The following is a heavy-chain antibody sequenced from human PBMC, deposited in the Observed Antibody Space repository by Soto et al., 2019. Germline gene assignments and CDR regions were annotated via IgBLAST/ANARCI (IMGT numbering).Heavy chain of an antibody. V-gene: IGHV1-69*13. CDR1: GGTFSSHA. D-gene: IGHD6-13*01. J-gene: IGHJ4*02. CDR3: ARGFIAADPFDY. Sequence: SVKVSCKASGGTFSSHAISWVRQAPGQGLEWMGGIIPIFGTANYAQKFQGRVTITADESTSTAYMELSSLRSEDTAVYYCARGFIAADPFDYWGQGTLVTVSS. CDR2: IIPIFGTA.